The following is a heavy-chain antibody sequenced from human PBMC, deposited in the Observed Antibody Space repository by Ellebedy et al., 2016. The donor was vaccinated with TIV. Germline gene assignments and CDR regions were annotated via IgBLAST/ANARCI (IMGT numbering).Heavy chain of an antibody. CDR3: AKDISLGYSYGGFEY. CDR1: GFTFSSYA. D-gene: IGHD5-18*01. J-gene: IGHJ4*02. Sequence: GGSLRLXXAASGFTFSSYAMSWVRQAPGKGLEWVSAISGSGGSTYYADSVKGRFTISRDNSKNTLYLQMNSLRAEDTALYYCAKDISLGYSYGGFEYWGQGTLVTVSS. CDR2: ISGSGGST. V-gene: IGHV3-23*01.